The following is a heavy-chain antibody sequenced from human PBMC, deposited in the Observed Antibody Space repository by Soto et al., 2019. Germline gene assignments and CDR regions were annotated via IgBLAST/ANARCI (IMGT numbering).Heavy chain of an antibody. D-gene: IGHD2-2*01. CDR1: GGSISSTTYY. V-gene: IGHV4-39*07. CDR2: IYYSGST. J-gene: IGHJ4*02. CDR3: ARGRTRSAHTCEE. Sequence: SGTPSLTFTVSGGSISSTTYYWGWIRQPPGKGLEWIGSIYYSGSTYYNPSLKSRVTISVDTSKNQFSLKLSSVTAADTAVYYWARGRTRSAHTCEERGQRTRVRASS.